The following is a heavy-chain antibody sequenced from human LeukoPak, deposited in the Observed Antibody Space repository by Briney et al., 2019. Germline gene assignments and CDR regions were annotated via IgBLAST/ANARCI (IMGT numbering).Heavy chain of an antibody. CDR3: ARGRGRLLLVDY. CDR1: SGSITSYY. CDR2: IYSSGRT. D-gene: IGHD2-15*01. V-gene: IGHV4-4*07. J-gene: IGHJ4*02. Sequence: PSETLSLTCTVSSGSITSYYWNWIRQPAGKGLEGIGRIYSSGRTDYNPSLKSRVTMSVDTSKNQFSLNLSSVTAADSAVYYCARGRGRLLLVDYWGQGTLVTVSS.